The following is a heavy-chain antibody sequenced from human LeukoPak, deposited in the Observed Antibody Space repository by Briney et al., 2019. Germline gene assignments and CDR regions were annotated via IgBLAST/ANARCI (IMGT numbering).Heavy chain of an antibody. Sequence: GASVKVSCKASGYTFTSYDINWVRQATGQGLEWMGWMNPNSGNTGYAQKLQGRVTMTRNTSISTAYMELSSLRSEDTAVYYCARGIARPPYYYYGMDVWGQGTTVTVSS. CDR2: MNPNSGNT. CDR1: GYTFTSYD. D-gene: IGHD6-6*01. CDR3: ARGIARPPYYYYGMDV. V-gene: IGHV1-8*01. J-gene: IGHJ6*02.